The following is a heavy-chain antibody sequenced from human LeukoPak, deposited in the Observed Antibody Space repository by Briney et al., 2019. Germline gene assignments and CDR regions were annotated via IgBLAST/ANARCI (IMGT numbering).Heavy chain of an antibody. CDR3: ARGNVGAPKGYDAFDI. D-gene: IGHD3-10*01. CDR2: IIPIFGAA. V-gene: IGHV1-69*13. CDR1: GGTFSSYA. Sequence: GASVKVSCKASGGTFSSYAISWVRQAPGQGLEWMGGIIPIFGAANYAQKFQGRVTITADESTSTAYMELSSLRSEDTAVYYCARGNVGAPKGYDAFDIWGQGTMVTVSS. J-gene: IGHJ3*02.